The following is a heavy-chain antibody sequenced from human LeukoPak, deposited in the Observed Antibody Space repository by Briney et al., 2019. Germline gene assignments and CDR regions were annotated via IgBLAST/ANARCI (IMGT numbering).Heavy chain of an antibody. Sequence: SETLSLTCAVYGGSFSGYYWSWIRQPPGKGLEWIGEITHSGSTNYNPSLQSRVTISVDTSKNQFSLKLSSVTAAGTAVYYCASRIAVAGPFDYWGQGTLVTVSS. CDR1: GGSFSGYY. J-gene: IGHJ4*02. D-gene: IGHD6-19*01. V-gene: IGHV4-34*01. CDR2: ITHSGST. CDR3: ASRIAVAGPFDY.